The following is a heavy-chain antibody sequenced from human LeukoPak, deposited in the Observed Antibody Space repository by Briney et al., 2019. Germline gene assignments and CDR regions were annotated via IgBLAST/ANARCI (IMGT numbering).Heavy chain of an antibody. CDR1: GYTFTGYY. Sequence: ASVKVSCTASGYTFTGYYMHWVRQAPGQGLEWMGWINPNSGGTNYAQKFQGRVTMTRDTSISTAYMELSRLRSDDTAVYYCARDYAGSVVVTEFDYWGQGTLVTVSS. CDR2: INPNSGGT. V-gene: IGHV1-2*02. J-gene: IGHJ4*02. D-gene: IGHD2-21*02. CDR3: ARDYAGSVVVTEFDY.